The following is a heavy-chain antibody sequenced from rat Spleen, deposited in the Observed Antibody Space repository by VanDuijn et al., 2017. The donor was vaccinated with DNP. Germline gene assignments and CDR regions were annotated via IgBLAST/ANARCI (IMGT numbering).Heavy chain of an antibody. V-gene: IGHV5-7*01. CDR1: GFTFSDYN. D-gene: IGHD4-3*01. CDR2: IIYDGSST. Sequence: EVQLVETGGGLVQPGRSLKLSCAASGFTFSDYNMAWVRQAPKKGLEWVATIIYDGSSTNYRDAVKGRFTVSRDNAKSSLYLQMNSLKSEDTATYYCARHKGIIRADYFDYWGQGVMVTVSS. CDR3: ARHKGIIRADYFDY. J-gene: IGHJ2*01.